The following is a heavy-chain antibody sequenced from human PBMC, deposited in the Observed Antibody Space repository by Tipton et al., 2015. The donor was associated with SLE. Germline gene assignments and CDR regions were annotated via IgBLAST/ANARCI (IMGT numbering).Heavy chain of an antibody. CDR3: ARDNLYYFDY. CDR1: GFTFSSYG. J-gene: IGHJ4*02. D-gene: IGHD1-14*01. Sequence: RSLRLSCAASGFTFSSYGMHWARQAPGKGLEWVAFIRYDGSNKYYADSVKGRFTISRDNAKNSLYLQMNSLRAEDTAVYYCARDNLYYFDYWGQGTLVTVSS. V-gene: IGHV3-33*01. CDR2: IRYDGSNK.